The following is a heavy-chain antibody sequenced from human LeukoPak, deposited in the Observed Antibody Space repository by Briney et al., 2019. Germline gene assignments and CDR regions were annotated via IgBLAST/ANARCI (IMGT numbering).Heavy chain of an antibody. CDR3: ARAASGTYSFDY. J-gene: IGHJ4*02. V-gene: IGHV1-2*02. Sequence: ASVKVSCKASGYTFTSYYMHWVRQAPGQGLEWMGWINPNSGGTNHAQKFQGRVTMTRDTSINTAYMELSRLRSDDTALYYCARAASGTYSFDYWGQGALVTVSS. CDR2: INPNSGGT. D-gene: IGHD1-26*01. CDR1: GYTFTSYY.